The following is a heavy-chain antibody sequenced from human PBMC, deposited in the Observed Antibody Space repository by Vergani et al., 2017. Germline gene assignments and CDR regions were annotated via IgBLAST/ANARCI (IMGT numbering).Heavy chain of an antibody. CDR3: ANEGSANRIRGWLDH. V-gene: IGHV3-30*02. CDR1: GFSVSNSG. CDR2: IQYDGSDI. J-gene: IGHJ4*02. D-gene: IGHD3-10*01. Sequence: VQLLESGGNLVQPGGSLRLSCAASGFSVSNSGMHWVRQTPGKGLEWVAFIQYDGSDIFYADFVEGRFTISRDNSKNSLYLQMRSLRFDDTAVYYCANEGSANRIRGWLDHWGQGALVTVSS.